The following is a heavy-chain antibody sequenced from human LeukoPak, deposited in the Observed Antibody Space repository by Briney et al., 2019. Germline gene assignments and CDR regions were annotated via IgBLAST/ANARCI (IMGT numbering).Heavy chain of an antibody. Sequence: GGSLRLSCAASGFTVSSNYMSWVRQAPGKGLEWVSIIYSGGSTYYADSVKGRFTISRDNSKNTLYLQMNSLRAEDTAVYYCARDYIGCSGGSCYVYFDYWGQGTLVTVSS. CDR2: IYSGGST. D-gene: IGHD2-15*01. V-gene: IGHV3-53*01. CDR1: GFTVSSNY. CDR3: ARDYIGCSGGSCYVYFDY. J-gene: IGHJ4*02.